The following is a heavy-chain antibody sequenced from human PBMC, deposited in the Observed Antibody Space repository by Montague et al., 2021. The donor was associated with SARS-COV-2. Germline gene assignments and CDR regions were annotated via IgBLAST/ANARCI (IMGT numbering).Heavy chain of an antibody. CDR3: ARHAGKRITIFGVVKGQYYFDY. J-gene: IGHJ4*02. CDR1: GGSISSIIYY. V-gene: IGHV4-39*01. D-gene: IGHD3-3*01. Sequence: SETLSLTFTFSGGSISSIIYYWGWIRQPPGKGLEWIGSIYYSGSTYYNPSLNIRVTISVDTSKNQFSLKLSSVTAADTAVYYCARHAGKRITIFGVVKGQYYFDYWGKGTLVKVYS. CDR2: IYYSGST.